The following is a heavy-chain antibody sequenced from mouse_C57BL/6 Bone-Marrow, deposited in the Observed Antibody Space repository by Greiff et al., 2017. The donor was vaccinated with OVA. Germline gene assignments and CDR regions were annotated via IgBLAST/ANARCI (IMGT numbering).Heavy chain of an antibody. CDR1: GYTFTDYY. Sequence: DVQLQESGPVLVKPGASVKMSCKASGYTFTDYYMNWVKPSHGKSLEWIGVINPYNGGTSYNQKFKGKATLTVDKSSSTAYMEINSLTSEDSAVYYCAPRYPFDYWGQGTTLTVSS. CDR2: INPYNGGT. V-gene: IGHV1-19*01. J-gene: IGHJ2*01. D-gene: IGHD1-1*01. CDR3: APRYPFDY.